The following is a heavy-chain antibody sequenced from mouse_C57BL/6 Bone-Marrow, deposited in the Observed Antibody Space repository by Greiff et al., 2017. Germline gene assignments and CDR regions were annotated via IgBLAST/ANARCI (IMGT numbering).Heavy chain of an antibody. Sequence: QLQQSGPELVKPGASVKISCKASGYAFSSSWMNWVKQRPGKGLEWIGRIYPGDGDTNYNGKFKGKATLTADKSSSTAYMQLSSLTSEDSAVYFCARLLSMDYWGQGTSVTVSS. J-gene: IGHJ4*01. CDR2: IYPGDGDT. CDR1: GYAFSSSW. V-gene: IGHV1-82*01. CDR3: ARLLSMDY. D-gene: IGHD1-1*01.